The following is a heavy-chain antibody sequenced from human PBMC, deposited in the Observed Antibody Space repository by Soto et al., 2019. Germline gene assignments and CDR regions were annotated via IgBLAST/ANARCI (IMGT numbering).Heavy chain of an antibody. CDR2: IYPGDSDT. CDR1: GYSFTSYW. Sequence: GESLKISCKGSGYSFTSYWIGWVRQMPGKGLEWMGIIYPGDSDTRYSPSFQGQVTISADKSISTAYLQWSSLKASDTAMYYCARQTTVTTTPLSFDYWGQGTLVTVS. J-gene: IGHJ4*02. V-gene: IGHV5-51*01. D-gene: IGHD4-17*01. CDR3: ARQTTVTTTPLSFDY.